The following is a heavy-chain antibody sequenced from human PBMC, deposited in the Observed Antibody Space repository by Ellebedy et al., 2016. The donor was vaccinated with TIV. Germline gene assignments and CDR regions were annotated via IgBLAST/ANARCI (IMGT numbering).Heavy chain of an antibody. CDR2: IIPIFGIA. J-gene: IGHJ6*02. D-gene: IGHD3-10*01. CDR3: ARDQGITMVRGADYYYYGMDV. V-gene: IGHV1-69*13. CDR1: GGTFSSYA. Sequence: SVKVSXKASGGTFSSYAISWVRQAPGQGLEWMGGIIPIFGIANYAQKFQGRVTITADESTSTAYMELSSLRSEDTAVYYCARDQGITMVRGADYYYYGMDVWGQGTTVTVSS.